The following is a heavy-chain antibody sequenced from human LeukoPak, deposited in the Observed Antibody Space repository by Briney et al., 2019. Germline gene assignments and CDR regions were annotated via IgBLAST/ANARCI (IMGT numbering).Heavy chain of an antibody. Sequence: GGSLRLSCAASGFTFSSYAMSWVRQAPEKGLEWVSTISGSGGGTYYADSVKGRFTISRDNSKNTVYLQMNSLRAEDTAVYYCARDKGADEGSKFDYWGQGTLVTVSS. D-gene: IGHD1-26*01. V-gene: IGHV3-23*01. J-gene: IGHJ4*02. CDR3: ARDKGADEGSKFDY. CDR2: ISGSGGGT. CDR1: GFTFSSYA.